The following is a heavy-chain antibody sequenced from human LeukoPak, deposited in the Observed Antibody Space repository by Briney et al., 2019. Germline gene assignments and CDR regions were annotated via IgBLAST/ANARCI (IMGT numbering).Heavy chain of an antibody. CDR1: GYTFTGYY. V-gene: IGHV1-2*02. Sequence: GASVKVSCKASGYTFTGYYMHWVRQAPGQGLEWMGWINPNSGGTNYAQKFQGRVTMTRDTSISTAYMELSRLRSDDTAVYYCARAGDFWSGAKFDIWGQGTMVTVSS. J-gene: IGHJ3*02. CDR3: ARAGDFWSGAKFDI. CDR2: INPNSGGT. D-gene: IGHD3-3*01.